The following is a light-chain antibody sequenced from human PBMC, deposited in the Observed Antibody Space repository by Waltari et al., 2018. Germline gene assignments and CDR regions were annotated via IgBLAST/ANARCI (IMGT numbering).Light chain of an antibody. CDR3: QQYYSTLMYT. V-gene: IGKV4-1*01. Sequence: DIVMTQSPDSLAVSLGGRATINCKSSQRVLYSSNNKNYLAWYQQKPGQPPKLLIYWASTRESGVPDRFSGSGSGTDFTLTISSLQAEDVAVYYCQQYYSTLMYTFGQGTKLEIK. J-gene: IGKJ2*01. CDR1: QRVLYSSNNKNY. CDR2: WAS.